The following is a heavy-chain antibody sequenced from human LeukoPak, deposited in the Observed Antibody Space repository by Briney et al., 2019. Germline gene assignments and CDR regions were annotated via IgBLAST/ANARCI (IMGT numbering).Heavy chain of an antibody. CDR3: ARDPSSWYYYYMDV. V-gene: IGHV3-48*03. D-gene: IGHD6-13*01. CDR1: GFTFSSYE. CDR2: ISSSSSTI. Sequence: GGSLRLSCAASGFTFSSYEMNWVRQAPGKGLEWVSYISSSSSTIYYADSVKGRFTISRDNAKNSLYLQMNSLRAEDTAVYYCARDPSSWYYYYMDVWGKGTTVTVSS. J-gene: IGHJ6*03.